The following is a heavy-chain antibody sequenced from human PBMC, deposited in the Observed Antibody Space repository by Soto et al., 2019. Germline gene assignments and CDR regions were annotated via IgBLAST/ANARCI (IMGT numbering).Heavy chain of an antibody. V-gene: IGHV3-23*01. CDR2: ISSSGDTT. Sequence: LRLSCAASGFTFSAYSINWVRQAPGKGLEWLSTISSSGDTTYYADSVKGRFTISRDNAKNTLYLQMNSLRVDDTAVYYCANLGYCTGRNCPLQHSGPATLVTVSS. D-gene: IGHD2-8*02. CDR3: ANLGYCTGRNCPLQH. J-gene: IGHJ1*01. CDR1: GFTFSAYS.